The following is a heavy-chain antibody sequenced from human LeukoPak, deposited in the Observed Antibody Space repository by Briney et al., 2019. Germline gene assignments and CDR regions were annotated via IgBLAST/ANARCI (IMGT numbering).Heavy chain of an antibody. CDR1: GFPFSTFS. D-gene: IGHD6-13*01. J-gene: IGHJ4*02. CDR3: ARAIAAAEDY. V-gene: IGHV3-48*01. Sequence: GGSLSLSCAPPGFPFSTFSLNWVGQAPGKGREWVSYISGSSSTIYYADSVKGRFTISRDNAKNSVHLQMNSLRAEDTAVYYCARAIAAAEDYWGQGTLVTVSS. CDR2: ISGSSSTI.